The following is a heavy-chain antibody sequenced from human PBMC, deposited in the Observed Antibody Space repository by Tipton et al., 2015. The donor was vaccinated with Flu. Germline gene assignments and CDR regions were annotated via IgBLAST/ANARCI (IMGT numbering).Heavy chain of an antibody. J-gene: IGHJ5*02. CDR3: ARRDYSNYVSEPKNWFDP. CDR2: MYRSGNT. CDR1: GDSIGSDYY. V-gene: IGHV4-38-2*01. Sequence: LRLSCSVSGDSIGSDYYWGWIRQSPGKGLEWIANMYRSGNTYSNPSLQSRVSTSIDKSKNQFSLKLTSVTAADTAIYYCARRDYSNYVSEPKNWFDPWGQGALVTVSS. D-gene: IGHD4-11*01.